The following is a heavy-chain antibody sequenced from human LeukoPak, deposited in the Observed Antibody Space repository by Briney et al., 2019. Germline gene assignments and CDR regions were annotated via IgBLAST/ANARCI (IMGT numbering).Heavy chain of an antibody. D-gene: IGHD6-6*01. J-gene: IGHJ4*02. CDR3: ARCQSPFVSSSSYFDY. Sequence: SETLSLTCAVYGGSFSGYYWSWIRQPPGKGLEWIGEINHSGSTNYNPSLKSRVTISVDTSKNQFSLKLSSVTAADTAVYYCARCQSPFVSSSSYFDYWGQGTLVTVSS. CDR1: GGSFSGYY. CDR2: INHSGST. V-gene: IGHV4-34*01.